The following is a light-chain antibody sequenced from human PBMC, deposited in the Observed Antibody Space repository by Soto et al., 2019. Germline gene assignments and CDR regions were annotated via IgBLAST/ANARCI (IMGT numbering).Light chain of an antibody. V-gene: IGLV2-23*02. CDR2: EVN. J-gene: IGLJ1*01. CDR1: SGDIGSYNL. CDR3: CSYAGSSTPFV. Sequence: QSALTQPASMSGSPGQSITISCTGTSGDIGSYNLVSWYQHHPGKAPQLMIYEVNKRPSGVSDRFSGSKSGNTASLTISGLQSEDETDYYCCSYAGSSTPFVFGTGTKVTVL.